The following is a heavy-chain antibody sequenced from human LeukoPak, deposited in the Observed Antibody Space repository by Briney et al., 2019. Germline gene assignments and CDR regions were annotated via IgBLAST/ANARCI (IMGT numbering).Heavy chain of an antibody. Sequence: PSETPSLTCTVSGGSISSYYWSWIRQPLGKGLDWIGYIYYIGSANYNPSLKSRVTMSVDTSKNQFSLKLSSVTAADTAVYYCARAPPPGATAFGVVDNWGQGTLVTVSS. V-gene: IGHV4-59*13. D-gene: IGHD3-16*01. CDR3: ARAPPPGATAFGVVDN. CDR2: IYYIGSA. J-gene: IGHJ4*02. CDR1: GGSISSYY.